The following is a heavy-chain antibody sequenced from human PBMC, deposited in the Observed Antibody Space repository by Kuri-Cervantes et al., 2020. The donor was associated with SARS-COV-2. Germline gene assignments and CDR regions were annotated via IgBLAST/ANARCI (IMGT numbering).Heavy chain of an antibody. Sequence: GGSLRLSCKGSGYSFTSYWIGWVRQVPGKGLEWMGIIYPGDSDTRYSPSFQGQVTISADKSISTAYLQWSSLKASDTAMYYCARLAGVRVVTEYFDYWGQGTLVTVSS. CDR1: GYSFTSYW. D-gene: IGHD2-21*02. V-gene: IGHV5-51*01. CDR3: ARLAGVRVVTEYFDY. J-gene: IGHJ4*02. CDR2: IYPGDSDT.